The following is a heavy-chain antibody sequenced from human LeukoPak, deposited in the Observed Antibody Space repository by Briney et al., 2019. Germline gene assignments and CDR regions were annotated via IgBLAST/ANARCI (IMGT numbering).Heavy chain of an antibody. Sequence: GASVKVSCKASGGTFSSYAISWVRQAPGQGLEWMGGIIPIFGTANYAQKFQGRVTITAGESTSTAYLELSSLRSEDTAVYYCARSSGDYPYYFDSWGQGTLVTVSS. J-gene: IGHJ4*02. V-gene: IGHV1-69*13. D-gene: IGHD4-17*01. CDR2: IIPIFGTA. CDR3: ARSSGDYPYYFDS. CDR1: GGTFSSYA.